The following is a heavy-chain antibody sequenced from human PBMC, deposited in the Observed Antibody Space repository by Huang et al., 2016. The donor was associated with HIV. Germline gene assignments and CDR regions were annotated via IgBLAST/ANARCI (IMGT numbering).Heavy chain of an antibody. CDR3: ARGLWVWGSYSYAYEGYWFDP. J-gene: IGHJ5*02. CDR1: GFTLSSYW. D-gene: IGHD3-16*02. CDR2: IKQDGSEK. V-gene: IGHV3-7*01. Sequence: EVQLVESGGGLVQPGGSLRLSCAASGFTLSSYWMSWVRRAPGQGREWVANIKQDGSEKDYVDSGEGRFTISRDNAKNSLYLQRNSLRAEDTAVYYCARGLWVWGSYSYAYEGYWFDPWGQGTLVTVSS.